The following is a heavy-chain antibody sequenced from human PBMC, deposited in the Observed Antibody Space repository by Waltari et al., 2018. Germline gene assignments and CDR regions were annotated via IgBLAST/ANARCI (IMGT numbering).Heavy chain of an antibody. J-gene: IGHJ4*02. V-gene: IGHV3-21*01. CDR2: ISASSTYK. Sequence: EVQLVESGGGLVKPGGSLRLSCAASGLTCKSSTLTGARQAPGKGLEWVSSISASSTYKYHADSVKGRFTISRDNAKNSLFLQMDSLRAEDTAVYYCARDGLGDFGSGSYYQFFWGQGILVTVSS. CDR1: GLTCKSST. D-gene: IGHD3-10*01. CDR3: ARDGLGDFGSGSYYQFF.